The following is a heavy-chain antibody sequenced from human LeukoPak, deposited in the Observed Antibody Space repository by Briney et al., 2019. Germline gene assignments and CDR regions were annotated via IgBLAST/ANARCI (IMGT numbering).Heavy chain of an antibody. CDR3: ARVAYDYVWGSYRPRYFDY. D-gene: IGHD3-16*02. CDR1: GGSISSGDYY. J-gene: IGHJ4*02. V-gene: IGHV4-30-4*08. Sequence: SQTLSLTCTVSGGSISSGDYYWSWIRQPPGKGLEWIGYIYYSGSTYYNPSLKSRVTISVDTSKNQFSLKLSSVTAADTAVYYCARVAYDYVWGSYRPRYFDYWGQGTLVTVSS. CDR2: IYYSGST.